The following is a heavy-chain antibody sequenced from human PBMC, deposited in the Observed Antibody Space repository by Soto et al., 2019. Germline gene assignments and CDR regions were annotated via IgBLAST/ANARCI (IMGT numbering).Heavy chain of an antibody. J-gene: IGHJ5*02. D-gene: IGHD2-2*01. V-gene: IGHV1-2*02. CDR1: GYTFSGFY. Sequence: QVQLVQSGAEVKKPGASVKVSCKASGYTFSGFYVHWVRQAPGQGLEWMGWINPSTGGTVYAQTFQGRVNMTSDTSISTAYMELSRLTSDDTAVFYCARGASWRYNWFDPWGQGTLVTVSS. CDR3: ARGASWRYNWFDP. CDR2: INPSTGGT.